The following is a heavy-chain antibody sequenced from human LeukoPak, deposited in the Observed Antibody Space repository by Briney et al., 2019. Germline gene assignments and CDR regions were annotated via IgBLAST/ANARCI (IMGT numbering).Heavy chain of an antibody. CDR2: ISSSGST. J-gene: IGHJ4*02. CDR3: ARGGDSSGYFQLFDY. V-gene: IGHV4-61*02. CDR1: GDSISSGDYY. Sequence: PSQTLSLTCTVSGDSISSGDYYWSWIRQPAGKGLEWIGRISSSGSTNYNPSLKSRVTISVDTSKNQFSLKLSSVTAADTAVYYCARGGDSSGYFQLFDYWGQGTLVTVSS. D-gene: IGHD3-22*01.